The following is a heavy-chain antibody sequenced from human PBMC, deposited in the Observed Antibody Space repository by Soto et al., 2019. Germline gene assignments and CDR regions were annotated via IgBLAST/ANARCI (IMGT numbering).Heavy chain of an antibody. D-gene: IGHD1-26*01. V-gene: IGHV1-8*01. CDR3: AGDKVGTTGIDF. Sequence: QAQLVQSGAEVKKPGASVKVSCKASGYTFTGYDINWVRQATGQGLEWMGWMNPNSGNTGYAQNFQGRVTMTRDNSIATAYMELTSLRDDDSAVYYCAGDKVGTTGIDFWGQGPLVTVSS. CDR2: MNPNSGNT. J-gene: IGHJ4*02. CDR1: GYTFTGYD.